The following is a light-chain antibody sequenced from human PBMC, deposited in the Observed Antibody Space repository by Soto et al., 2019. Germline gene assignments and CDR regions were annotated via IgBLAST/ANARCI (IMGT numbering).Light chain of an antibody. CDR1: SSDVGAYNY. CDR2: DVT. J-gene: IGLJ3*02. V-gene: IGLV2-14*01. Sequence: QSALTQPASVSGSPGQSVTISCSGSSSDVGAYNYVSWYQRHPGKAPKLMIYDVTNRPSGVSNRFSGSKSGNTASLTISGLQAEEEADYFCSSYTSSSTVVFGGGTKLPVL. CDR3: SSYTSSSTVV.